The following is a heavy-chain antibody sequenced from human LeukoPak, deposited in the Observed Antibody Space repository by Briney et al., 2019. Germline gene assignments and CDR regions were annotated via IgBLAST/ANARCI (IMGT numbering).Heavy chain of an antibody. CDR3: AKDRLGPRYYYGMDV. Sequence: GGSLRLSCAASGFTFSSYAMSWVRQAPGKGLEWVSAISGSGGSTYYADSVKGRFTISRDNSKNTPYLQMNSLRAEDTAVYYCAKDRLGPRYYYGMDVWGQGTTVTVSS. V-gene: IGHV3-23*01. CDR2: ISGSGGST. J-gene: IGHJ6*02. CDR1: GFTFSSYA.